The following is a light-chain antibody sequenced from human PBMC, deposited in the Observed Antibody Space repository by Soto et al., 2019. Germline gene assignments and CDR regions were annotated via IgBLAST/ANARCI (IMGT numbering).Light chain of an antibody. CDR3: QQFDTSPWT. J-gene: IGKJ1*01. CDR1: QSVSVW. Sequence: DIQMTQSPSTLSASVGDTVTITCRASQSVSVWLAWYQQKPGKAPNLLVYDASSLQSGVPSRFSGSGSGTEFTLTITNLQPDDFATYYCQQFDTSPWTFGQGTKVDIK. CDR2: DAS. V-gene: IGKV1-5*01.